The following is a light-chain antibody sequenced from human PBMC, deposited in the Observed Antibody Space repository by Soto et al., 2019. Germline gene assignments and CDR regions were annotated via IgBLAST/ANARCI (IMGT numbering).Light chain of an antibody. CDR3: AAWDDRLNGWV. J-gene: IGLJ3*02. CDR1: SSNIGSNT. CDR2: SNN. Sequence: QSVLTQPPSASGTPGQRVTISCSGSSSNIGSNTVNWYQQLPGTAPKLLIYSNNQRPSGVPDRFSGSKSGTSASLAISWIQSEDEADYYCAAWDDRLNGWVFGGGAKLTVL. V-gene: IGLV1-44*01.